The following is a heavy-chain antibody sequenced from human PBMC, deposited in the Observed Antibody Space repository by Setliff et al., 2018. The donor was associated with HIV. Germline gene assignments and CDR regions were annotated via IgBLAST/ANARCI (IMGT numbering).Heavy chain of an antibody. CDR1: GGSFSDYY. Sequence: PSETLSLTCAVYGGSFSDYYWTWIRQSPGKGLEWIGEINHRGSTNYNPSLKSRVTVPVDTSKNQFSLKLGSVTAADTAVYYCARVSITYWYSIPTFYYYYMDVWGKGTKVTVSS. CDR3: ARVSITYWYSIPTFYYYYMDV. J-gene: IGHJ6*03. CDR2: INHRGST. D-gene: IGHD2-15*01. V-gene: IGHV4-34*01.